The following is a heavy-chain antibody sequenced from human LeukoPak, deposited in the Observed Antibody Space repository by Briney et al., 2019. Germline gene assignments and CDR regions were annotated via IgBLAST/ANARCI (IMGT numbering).Heavy chain of an antibody. Sequence: ASVKVSCKASGYSFTTYHIHWVRQAPGQGLEWMGIIKDSGTTIYPQKFQGRVTMTRDTSTSTVYMEVSSLRSEDTAVYYCARGSPHTFYFDYWGQGTLVTVPS. CDR2: IKDSGTT. CDR1: GYSFTTYH. CDR3: ARGSPHTFYFDY. V-gene: IGHV1-46*01. D-gene: IGHD3-16*01. J-gene: IGHJ4*02.